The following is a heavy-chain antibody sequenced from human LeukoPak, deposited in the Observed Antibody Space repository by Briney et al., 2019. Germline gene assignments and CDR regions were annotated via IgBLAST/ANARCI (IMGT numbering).Heavy chain of an antibody. Sequence: PGGSLRLSCAASGFPFNTYGLHWVRQAPGKGLEWVSAISGSGGSTYYADSVKGRFTISRDNSKNTLYLQMSSLRAEDTAVYYCAKYVRGGELLIPFDYWGQGTLVTVSS. V-gene: IGHV3-23*01. CDR1: GFPFNTYG. CDR2: ISGSGGST. CDR3: AKYVRGGELLIPFDY. J-gene: IGHJ4*02. D-gene: IGHD1-26*01.